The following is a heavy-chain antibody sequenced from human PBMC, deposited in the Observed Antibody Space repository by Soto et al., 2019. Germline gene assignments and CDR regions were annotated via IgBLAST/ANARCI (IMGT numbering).Heavy chain of an antibody. D-gene: IGHD6-13*01. CDR2: INHSGST. CDR3: ARGPEYSSSWYRYYYYGMDV. V-gene: IGHV4-34*01. J-gene: IGHJ6*02. Sequence: NPSETLSLTCAVYGGSFSGYYWSWIRQPPGKGLEWIGEINHSGSTNYNPSLKSRVTISVGTSKNQFSLKLSSVTAADTAVYYCARGPEYSSSWYRYYYYGMDVWGQGTTVT. CDR1: GGSFSGYY.